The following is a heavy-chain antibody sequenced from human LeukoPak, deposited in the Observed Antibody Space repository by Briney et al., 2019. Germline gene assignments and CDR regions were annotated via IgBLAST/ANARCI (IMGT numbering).Heavy chain of an antibody. CDR2: INPNSGDT. D-gene: IGHD3-16*01. V-gene: IGHV1-2*02. J-gene: IGHJ4*02. CDR1: AYTFTDYY. CDR3: ARERSNGGLRLDF. Sequence: ASVKVSCKASAYTFTDYYMHWVRQAPGQGLEWMGWINPNSGDTNYAQNFQGRVTMTRDTSISTAYMELTWLSSDDTAVYYCARERSNGGLRLDFWGQGTLVTASS.